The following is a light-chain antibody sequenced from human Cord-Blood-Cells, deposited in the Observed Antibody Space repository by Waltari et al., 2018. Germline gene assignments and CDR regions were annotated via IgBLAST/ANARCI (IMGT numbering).Light chain of an antibody. CDR2: EFS. V-gene: IGLV2-8*01. J-gene: IGLJ1*01. CDR1: SSDVGGYNY. Sequence: HSALTPPPSPSASPGQSVTISCTGPSSDVGGYNYVSWYQQHRGKAPKLMIYEFSKHPSVVPDRFSCSKAGNTAALAVSGLEAEDEADYYCSSYAGSNNCVFGTGTKVTVL. CDR3: SSYAGSNNCV.